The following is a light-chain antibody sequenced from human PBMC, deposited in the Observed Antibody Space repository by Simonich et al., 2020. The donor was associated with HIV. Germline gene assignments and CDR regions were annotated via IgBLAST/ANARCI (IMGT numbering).Light chain of an antibody. V-gene: IGKV4-1*01. CDR2: WAS. CDR3: QQYNDWPRT. J-gene: IGKJ1*01. Sequence: DIVMTQSPDSLAVSLGEWATINCKSSQNILYSSNNRHYLAWYQQKPGQPPKLLIHWASTRESGVPDRFSGSGSGTEFTLTISSMQSEDFAVYYCQQYNDWPRTFGQGTKVEI. CDR1: QNILYSSNNRHY.